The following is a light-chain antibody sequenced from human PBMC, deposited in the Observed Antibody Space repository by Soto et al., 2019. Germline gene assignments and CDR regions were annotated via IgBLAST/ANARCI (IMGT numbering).Light chain of an antibody. CDR1: SSNIGNNY. CDR2: DNN. Sequence: QSVLTQPPSLSAAPEQRVTISCSGSSSNIGNNYVSWYQQLPGAAPKLLIYDNNKRPSGIPDRFSGSKSGTSATLAITGLRTGDEADYYCGICNNSPPTEVFAPSPNVTV. V-gene: IGLV1-51*01. J-gene: IGLJ1*01. CDR3: GICNNSPPTEV.